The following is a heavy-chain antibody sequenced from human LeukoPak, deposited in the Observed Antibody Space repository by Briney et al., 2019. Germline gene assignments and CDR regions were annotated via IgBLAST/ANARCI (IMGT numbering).Heavy chain of an antibody. D-gene: IGHD6-13*01. V-gene: IGHV3-30*18. J-gene: IGHJ4*02. CDR1: GHPYSSYG. CDR3: AKGVSSWYPPHFDY. Sequence: GGPQTLSCTLSGHPYSSYGMHWARQAQGKGLEWVAVISYDGNNKYYAESVKGRFTISRDNPRNTLYLQMNSLRAEDTAVYYCAKGVSSWYPPHFDYWGQGTLITVSS. CDR2: ISYDGNNK.